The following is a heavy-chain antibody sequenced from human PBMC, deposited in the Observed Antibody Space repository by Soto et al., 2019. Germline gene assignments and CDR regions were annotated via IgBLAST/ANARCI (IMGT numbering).Heavy chain of an antibody. Sequence: QVQLVQSGAEVKKPGASVKVSCKASGYTFTVFTIHWVLQAPGQRLEWMGWINAANGNTKYSQKFQSRVTITGDTSASTAYMELSSLRSEDTAVYYCARDPGDYWGQGTLVTVSS. CDR2: INAANGNT. CDR1: GYTFTVFT. CDR3: ARDPGDY. V-gene: IGHV1-3*01. D-gene: IGHD3-10*01. J-gene: IGHJ4*02.